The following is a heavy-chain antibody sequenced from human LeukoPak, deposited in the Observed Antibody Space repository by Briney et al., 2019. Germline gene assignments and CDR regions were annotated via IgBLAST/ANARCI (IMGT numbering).Heavy chain of an antibody. CDR2: INHSGST. CDR1: GGSFSGYY. Sequence: SETLSLTCAVYGGSFSGYYWSWVRQPPGKGLEWIGEINHSGSTNYNPSLKSRVTISVDTSKNQFSLKLSSVTAADTAVYYCARGWGYDGRRYYFDYWGQGTLVTVSS. D-gene: IGHD5-12*01. V-gene: IGHV4-34*01. CDR3: ARGWGYDGRRYYFDY. J-gene: IGHJ4*02.